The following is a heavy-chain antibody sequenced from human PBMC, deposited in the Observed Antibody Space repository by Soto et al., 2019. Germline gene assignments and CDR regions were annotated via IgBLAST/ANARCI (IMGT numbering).Heavy chain of an antibody. Sequence: GGSLRLSCAASGFTFSSYGMHWVRQAPGKGLEWVAVISYDGSNKYYADSVKGRFTISRDNYKNTLYLQMNSLRAEDTAVYYCAKRAYDSSGYYNWFDPWGQGTLVAVSS. CDR1: GFTFSSYG. CDR3: AKRAYDSSGYYNWFDP. D-gene: IGHD3-22*01. J-gene: IGHJ5*02. CDR2: ISYDGSNK. V-gene: IGHV3-30*18.